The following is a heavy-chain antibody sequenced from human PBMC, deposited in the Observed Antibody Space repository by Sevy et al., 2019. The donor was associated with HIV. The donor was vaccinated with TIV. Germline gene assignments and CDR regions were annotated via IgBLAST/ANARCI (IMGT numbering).Heavy chain of an antibody. Sequence: GGSLRLSCAASGFTFSNYAMNWVRQAPGKGLEWVSTIFRSGGVTYYADSVKGRCTISRDKFKNTLNLQMHRLRAEDTAIYYCAGGRYDSSGSFDAFDIWGQGTMVTVSS. CDR2: IFRSGGVT. J-gene: IGHJ3*02. V-gene: IGHV3-23*01. CDR1: GFTFSNYA. D-gene: IGHD3-22*01. CDR3: AGGRYDSSGSFDAFDI.